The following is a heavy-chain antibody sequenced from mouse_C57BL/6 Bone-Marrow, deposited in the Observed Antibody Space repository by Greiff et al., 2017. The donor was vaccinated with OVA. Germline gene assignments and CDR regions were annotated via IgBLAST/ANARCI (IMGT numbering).Heavy chain of an antibody. V-gene: IGHV1-26*01. CDR2: INPNNGGT. Sequence: EVQLQQSGPELVKPGASVKISCKASGYTFTDYYMNWVKQSHGKSLEWIGDINPNNGGTSYNQKFKGKATLTVDKSSSTAYMELRSLTSEDSAVYYCAREDYYGSSYWYFDDWGQGTTLTVSS. D-gene: IGHD1-1*01. J-gene: IGHJ2*01. CDR1: GYTFTDYY. CDR3: AREDYYGSSYWYFDD.